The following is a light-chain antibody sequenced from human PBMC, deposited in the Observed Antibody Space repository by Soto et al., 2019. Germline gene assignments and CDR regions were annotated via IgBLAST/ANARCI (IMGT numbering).Light chain of an antibody. Sequence: QSGLTQPASVSGSPGQSITISCTGTSSDVGGYNYVSWYQQHPGKAPKLMIYEVSNRPSGVSNRFSGSKSGNTASLTISGLQAEDEADYYCSSYTSSSPDVFGTGTKLTVL. J-gene: IGLJ1*01. CDR3: SSYTSSSPDV. V-gene: IGLV2-14*01. CDR2: EVS. CDR1: SSDVGGYNY.